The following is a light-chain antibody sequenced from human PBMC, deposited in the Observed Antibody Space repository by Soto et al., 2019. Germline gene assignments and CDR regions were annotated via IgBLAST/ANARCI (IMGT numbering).Light chain of an antibody. CDR3: GTWDNSLSAGV. Sequence: QSVLTQPPSVSAAPGQMVSISCSGGSSKIGYNSVSWYQQFPGAAPKLLICDDDKRPSGIPDRFSGSRSGTSATLGITGLQTGDEANYYCGTWDNSLSAGVFGGGTKLTVL. J-gene: IGLJ2*01. CDR1: SSKIGYNS. V-gene: IGLV1-51*01. CDR2: DDD.